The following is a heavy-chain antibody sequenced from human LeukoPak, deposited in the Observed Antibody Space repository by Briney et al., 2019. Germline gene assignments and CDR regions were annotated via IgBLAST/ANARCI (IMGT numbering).Heavy chain of an antibody. Sequence: GGSLRLSCATSGFTFSNHAMHWVRQPTGKGLEWVSAIGTAGDTFYPGSVKGRFTISRENAKNSLSLQMNSLRAEDTAVYYCARDVGGYCSGGSCWPFDYWGQGTLVTVSS. D-gene: IGHD2-15*01. CDR2: IGTAGDT. J-gene: IGHJ4*02. V-gene: IGHV3-13*01. CDR3: ARDVGGYCSGGSCWPFDY. CDR1: GFTFSNHA.